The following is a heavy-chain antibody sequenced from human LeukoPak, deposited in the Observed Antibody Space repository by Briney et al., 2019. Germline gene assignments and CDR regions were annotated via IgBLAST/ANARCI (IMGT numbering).Heavy chain of an antibody. Sequence: GGSLRLSCAASGFTFSSYAMSWVRQAPGKGLEWVSAISGSGGSTYYADSVKGRYTISRDNSKNTLYLQMNSLRAEDTAVYYCAKGQTQDYYDSSGYYGNLNWFDPWGQGTLVTVSS. J-gene: IGHJ5*02. D-gene: IGHD3-22*01. V-gene: IGHV3-23*01. CDR3: AKGQTQDYYDSSGYYGNLNWFDP. CDR1: GFTFSSYA. CDR2: ISGSGGST.